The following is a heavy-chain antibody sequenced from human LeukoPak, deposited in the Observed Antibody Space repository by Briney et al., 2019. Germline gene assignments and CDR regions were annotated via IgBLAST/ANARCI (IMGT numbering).Heavy chain of an antibody. J-gene: IGHJ6*03. Sequence: GGSLRLSCAASGFTFSSYWMHWVRQAPGKGLVWVSRINTDGSSTSYADSVKGRFTISRDNAKNTLYLQMNSLRAGDTAVYYCARIGGGSFPHYYYYMDVWGKGTTVTVSS. D-gene: IGHD2-15*01. V-gene: IGHV3-74*01. CDR1: GFTFSSYW. CDR2: INTDGSST. CDR3: ARIGGGSFPHYYYYMDV.